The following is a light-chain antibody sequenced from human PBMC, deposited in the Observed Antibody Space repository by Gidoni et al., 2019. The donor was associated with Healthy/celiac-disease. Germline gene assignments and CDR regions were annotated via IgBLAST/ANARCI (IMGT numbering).Light chain of an antibody. CDR2: AAS. V-gene: IGKV3-20*01. Sequence: EIVLTQSPGTLSLSPGERATLSCTASQSVTSTYLAWYQQKTGQTPRRLIYAASTRAAGIPDRFSGRGSGTDVTVTISRLEREDFAVYYWQQCGSANYSFGQGTKLEIK. CDR3: QQCGSANYS. CDR1: QSVTSTY. J-gene: IGKJ2*03.